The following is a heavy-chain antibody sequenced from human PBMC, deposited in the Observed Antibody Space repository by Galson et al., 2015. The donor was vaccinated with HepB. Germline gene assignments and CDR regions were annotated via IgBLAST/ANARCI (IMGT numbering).Heavy chain of an antibody. CDR2: TYYRSKWYN. Sequence: CAISGDSVSSNSAAWNWIRQSPSRGLEWLGRTYYRSKWYNDYAVSVKSRITINPDTSKNQFSLQLNSVTPEDTAVYYCARDTSNSPITMSAFDIWGQGTMVTVSS. D-gene: IGHD3-22*01. CDR1: GDSVSSNSAA. V-gene: IGHV6-1*01. CDR3: ARDTSNSPITMSAFDI. J-gene: IGHJ3*02.